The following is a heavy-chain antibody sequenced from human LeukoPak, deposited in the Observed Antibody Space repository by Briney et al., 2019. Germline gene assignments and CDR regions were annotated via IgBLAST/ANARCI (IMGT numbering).Heavy chain of an antibody. J-gene: IGHJ6*03. V-gene: IGHV1-18*01. D-gene: IGHD3-10*01. Sequence: ASVKVSCKASGYTFTSYGISWVRQAPGQGLEWMGWISAYNGNTSYAQKLQGRVTMTTDTSTSTAYMELRSLRSDDTAVYYCARARVLLWFGEPSVYYMDVWGKGTTVTISS. CDR3: ARARVLLWFGEPSVYYMDV. CDR2: ISAYNGNT. CDR1: GYTFTSYG.